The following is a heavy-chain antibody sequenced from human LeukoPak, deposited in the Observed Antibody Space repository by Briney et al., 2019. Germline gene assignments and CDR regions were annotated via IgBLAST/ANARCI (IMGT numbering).Heavy chain of an antibody. D-gene: IGHD3-10*01. V-gene: IGHV3-7*01. CDR3: ARGGYYYGSVKYFDY. CDR1: GFSFSSYW. Sequence: GGSLRLSCAASGFSFSSYWMSWVRQAPGKGLEWVANIKQDGSEKYYVDSVKGRFTISRDNAKNSLYLQMNSLRAEDTAVYYCARGGYYYGSVKYFDYWGQGTLVTVSS. CDR2: IKQDGSEK. J-gene: IGHJ4*02.